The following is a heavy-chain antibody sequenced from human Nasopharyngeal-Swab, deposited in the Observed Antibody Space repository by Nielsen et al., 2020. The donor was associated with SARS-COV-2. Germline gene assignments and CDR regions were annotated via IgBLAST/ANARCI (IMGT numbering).Heavy chain of an antibody. J-gene: IGHJ3*02. CDR2: ISTTTATI. V-gene: IGHV3-48*03. CDR1: GLGFSNYE. D-gene: IGHD5-12*01. CDR3: AREVPYSGHDDAFDI. Sequence: GESLKISCAASGLGFSNYEMNWVRQAPGKGPEWISHISTTTATIYYADSVKGRFTISRDNAKNSLHLQMNSLRAEDTAVYYCAREVPYSGHDDAFDIWGQGTMVTVSA.